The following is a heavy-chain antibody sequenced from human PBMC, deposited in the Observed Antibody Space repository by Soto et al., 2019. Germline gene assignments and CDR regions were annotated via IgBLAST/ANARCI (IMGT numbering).Heavy chain of an antibody. J-gene: IGHJ5*02. CDR2: INHSGST. V-gene: IGHV4-34*01. D-gene: IGHD3-10*01. Sequence: ETLSLTCAVYGGSFSGYYWSWIRQPPGKGLEWIGEINHSGSTNYNPSLKSRVTISVDTSKNQFSLKLSSVTAADTAVYYCARRGDGSGSYDSKASQDNWFDPWGQGTLVTVSS. CDR1: GGSFSGYY. CDR3: ARRGDGSGSYDSKASQDNWFDP.